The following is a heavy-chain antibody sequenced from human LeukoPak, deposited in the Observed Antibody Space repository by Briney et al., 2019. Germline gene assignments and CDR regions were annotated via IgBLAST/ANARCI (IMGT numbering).Heavy chain of an antibody. CDR1: GYTLTELS. CDR2: FDPKDGET. V-gene: IGHV1-24*01. Sequence: ASVKVSCKVSGYTLTELSMRWVRQAPGKGLEWMGGFDPKDGETNYAQMFQGRVTITEDTSTDTAYMVLSSLRSEDTAVYYCGSIAVAGWLDAFDIWGQGTMVTVSS. D-gene: IGHD6-19*01. CDR3: GSIAVAGWLDAFDI. J-gene: IGHJ3*02.